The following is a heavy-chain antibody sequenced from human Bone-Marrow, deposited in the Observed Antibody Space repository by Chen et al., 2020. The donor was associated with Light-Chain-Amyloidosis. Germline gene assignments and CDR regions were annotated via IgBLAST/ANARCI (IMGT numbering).Heavy chain of an antibody. CDR3: VKDVENSSPSYFDY. CDR1: GFTFDDYA. J-gene: IGHJ4*02. V-gene: IGHV3-9*01. D-gene: IGHD6-6*01. Sequence: EVQLVESGGGLVQPGRSLRLSCAASGFTFDDYAMHWDRLVPGKGLEWVSGINWDSGFIDYADSVKGRFTISRDNAKNSLYLQMNSLRTEDTALYYCVKDVENSSPSYFDYWGQGTLVTVSS. CDR2: INWDSGFI.